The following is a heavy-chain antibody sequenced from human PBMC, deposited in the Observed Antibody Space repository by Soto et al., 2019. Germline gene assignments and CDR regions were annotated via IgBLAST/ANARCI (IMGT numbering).Heavy chain of an antibody. D-gene: IGHD3-3*01. V-gene: IGHV1-69*13. CDR3: AGGHITIFGVAPPGDYYYYGMDV. Sequence: SVKVSCKASGGTFSSYAISWVRQAPGQGLEWMGGIIPIFGTANYAQKFQGRVTITADESTSTAYMELSSLRSEDTAVYYCAGGHITIFGVAPPGDYYYYGMDVWGQGTTVTVSS. CDR2: IIPIFGTA. J-gene: IGHJ6*02. CDR1: GGTFSSYA.